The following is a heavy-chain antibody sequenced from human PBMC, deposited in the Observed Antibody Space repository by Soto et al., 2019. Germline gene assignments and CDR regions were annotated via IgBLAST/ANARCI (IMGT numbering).Heavy chain of an antibody. J-gene: IGHJ6*02. D-gene: IGHD5-18*01. CDR3: AKSLVDTAMVTRYYYYYGVDV. CDR1: GVTFSSYA. CDR2: ISGRGGST. V-gene: IGHV3-23*01. Sequence: PGGSLRLSCAASGVTFSSYAMSWVRQAPGKGLEWVSTISGRGGSTYYADSVKGRFTISRDNSKNTLYLQMNSLRAEDTAVYYCAKSLVDTAMVTRYYYYYGVDVWGQGTTVTVSS.